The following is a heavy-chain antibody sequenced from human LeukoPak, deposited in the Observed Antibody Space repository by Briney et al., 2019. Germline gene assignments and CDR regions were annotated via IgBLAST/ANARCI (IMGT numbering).Heavy chain of an antibody. CDR3: AKAPGYSYGRGVLGYYYMDV. CDR2: ISSSSSYI. CDR1: GITFNRYS. D-gene: IGHD5-18*01. V-gene: IGHV3-21*04. J-gene: IGHJ6*03. Sequence: GGSLRLSCAASGITFNRYSMNWVRQAPGKGLEWVSSISSSSSYIYYADSVKGRFTISRDNAKNSLYLQMNSLRAEDTAVYYCAKAPGYSYGRGVLGYYYMDVWGKGTTVTISS.